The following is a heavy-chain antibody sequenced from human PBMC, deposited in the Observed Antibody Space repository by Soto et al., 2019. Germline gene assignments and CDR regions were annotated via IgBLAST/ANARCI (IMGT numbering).Heavy chain of an antibody. D-gene: IGHD2-21*02. Sequence: QVQLVQSGAEEKKPGASVKVSCKASGYTFTSYAMHWVRQAPGQRLEWMGWINAGNGNTQYSQKFQGRVTITRDTSASTAYRELSSLRSEDTAVYYCVRRIVVVTALDYWGQGTLVTVSS. CDR2: INAGNGNT. J-gene: IGHJ4*02. V-gene: IGHV1-3*05. CDR1: GYTFTSYA. CDR3: VRRIVVVTALDY.